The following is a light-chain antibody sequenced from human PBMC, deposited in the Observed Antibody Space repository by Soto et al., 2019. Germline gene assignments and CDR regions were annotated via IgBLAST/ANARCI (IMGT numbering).Light chain of an antibody. V-gene: IGKV1-5*03. Sequence: DILLTQSPSTLSSSVGVRVTISFRASQSIIKWLAWYQHKPGKAPRLLIYEVSTLHSGVPSRFSGSGSGTEFTLTISSLRPDDFATYYCQHYSGDRATFGQGTKVDI. CDR1: QSIIKW. CDR3: QHYSGDRAT. CDR2: EVS. J-gene: IGKJ1*01.